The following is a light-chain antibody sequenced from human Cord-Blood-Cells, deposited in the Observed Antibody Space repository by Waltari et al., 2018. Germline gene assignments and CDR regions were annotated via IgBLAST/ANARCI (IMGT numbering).Light chain of an antibody. CDR1: NTGSKS. CDR3: QVWDSSSDHP. Sequence: VMTQPPSVSVASGKTARITCGGNNTGSKSVHRYQQKPGQAPVLVIYYDSDRPSGIPERFSGSNSGNTANLTISRVESGDEADYYCQVWDSSSDHPFGGGTKLTVL. CDR2: YDS. V-gene: IGLV3-21*04. J-gene: IGLJ3*02.